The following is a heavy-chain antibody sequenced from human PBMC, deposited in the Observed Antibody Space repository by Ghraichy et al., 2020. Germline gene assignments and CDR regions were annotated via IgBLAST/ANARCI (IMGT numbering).Heavy chain of an antibody. V-gene: IGHV3-53*01. J-gene: IGHJ3*02. CDR1: GFTVSGNY. Sequence: GSLRLSCAASGFTVSGNYMSWVRQVPGKGLEWVSVIYSGGSTYYADSVKGRFTISRDNSKNTLYLQMNSLRAEDTAVYYCVRDRGGAVTTDRAFDIWGQGTMVTVSS. CDR2: IYSGGST. D-gene: IGHD4-17*01. CDR3: VRDRGGAVTTDRAFDI.